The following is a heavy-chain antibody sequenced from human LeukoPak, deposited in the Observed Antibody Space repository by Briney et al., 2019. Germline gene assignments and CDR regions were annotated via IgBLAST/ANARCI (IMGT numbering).Heavy chain of an antibody. CDR1: GYTFTSYA. CDR3: ARVALDYYDSSGYYYVIAFDI. V-gene: IGHV7-4-1*02. CDR2: INTDTGNP. D-gene: IGHD3-22*01. J-gene: IGHJ3*02. Sequence: ASVKVSCKASGYTFTSYAMNWVRQAPGQGLEWMGWINTDTGNPTYAQGFTGRFVFSLDTSVSTAYLQISSLKAEDTAVYYCARVALDYYDSSGYYYVIAFDIWGQGTMVTVSS.